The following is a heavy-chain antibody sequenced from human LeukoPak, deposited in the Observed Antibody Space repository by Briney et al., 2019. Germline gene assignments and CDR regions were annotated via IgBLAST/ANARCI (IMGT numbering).Heavy chain of an antibody. CDR3: AKLLRTSVWFFDS. CDR2: ISFGSLTT. CDR1: GFTFSNYA. Sequence: GGSLRLSCAASGFTFSNYALSWVRQAPGKGLEWVSPISFGSLTTEYADSVKGRFTISRDNSKNTLFLQMNSLNADDTAVYYCAKLLRTSVWFFDSGGQGALVTVSA. D-gene: IGHD6-19*01. J-gene: IGHJ4*02. V-gene: IGHV3-23*01.